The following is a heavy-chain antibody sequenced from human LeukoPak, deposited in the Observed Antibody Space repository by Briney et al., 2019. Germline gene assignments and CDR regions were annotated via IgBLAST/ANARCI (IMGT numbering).Heavy chain of an antibody. J-gene: IGHJ3*02. D-gene: IGHD3-22*01. CDR1: GGSISSGSYY. Sequence: SETLSLTCTVSGGSISSGSYYWSWIRQPAGKGLEWIGRIYTSGSTNYNPSLKSRVTISVDTSKNQFSLKLSSVTAADTAVYYCAATYYYDSSSYSDAFDIWGQGTMVTVSS. V-gene: IGHV4-61*02. CDR3: AATYYYDSSSYSDAFDI. CDR2: IYTSGST.